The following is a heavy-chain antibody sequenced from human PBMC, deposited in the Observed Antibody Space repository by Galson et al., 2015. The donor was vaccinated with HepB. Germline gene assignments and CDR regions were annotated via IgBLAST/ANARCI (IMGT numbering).Heavy chain of an antibody. CDR1: GFTFSDYY. J-gene: IGHJ4*02. D-gene: IGHD2-2*01. CDR2: ISSSSYT. V-gene: IGHV3-11*06. CDR3: ARDLTQIPSNPYYFDY. Sequence: SLRLSCAASGFTFSDYYMSWIRQAPGKGLEWVSYISSSSYTNYADSVKGRFTISRDNAKNSLYLQMNSLRAEDTAVYYCARDLTQIPSNPYYFDYWGQGTLVTVSS.